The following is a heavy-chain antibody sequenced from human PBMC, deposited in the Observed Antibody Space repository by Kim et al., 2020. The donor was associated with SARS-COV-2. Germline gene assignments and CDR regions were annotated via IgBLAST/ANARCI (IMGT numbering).Heavy chain of an antibody. CDR1: GFTFSSYA. CDR3: ARALQSSSWYSRDYYYYGMDV. Sequence: GGSLRLSCAASGFTFSSYAMHWVRQAPGKGLEWVAVISYDGSNKYYADSVKGRFTISRDNSKNTLYLQMNSLRAEDTAVYYCARALQSSSWYSRDYYYYGMDVWGQGTTVTVSS. CDR2: ISYDGSNK. V-gene: IGHV3-30-3*01. D-gene: IGHD6-13*01. J-gene: IGHJ6*02.